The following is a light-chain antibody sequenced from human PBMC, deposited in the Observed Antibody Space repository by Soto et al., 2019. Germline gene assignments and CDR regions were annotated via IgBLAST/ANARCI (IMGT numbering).Light chain of an antibody. J-gene: IGKJ1*01. V-gene: IGKV1-6*01. Sequence: QMTQSPSSLSASVGEKIIITCRASRDVGSDVSWYQQKPGQAPKLLIYAASNLYTGVPSRFSGRRSGTEFTLTISSLQPEDLASYYCLQDYGDSWTFGQGTKVEIK. CDR3: LQDYGDSWT. CDR1: RDVGSD. CDR2: AAS.